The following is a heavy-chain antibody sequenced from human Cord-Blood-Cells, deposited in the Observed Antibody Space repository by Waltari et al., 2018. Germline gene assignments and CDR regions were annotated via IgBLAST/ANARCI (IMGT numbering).Heavy chain of an antibody. CDR3: ARGGYCSSTSCKNFDY. CDR2: IYYSGST. CDR1: GGSISSGGYY. J-gene: IGHJ4*02. D-gene: IGHD2-2*01. V-gene: IGHV4-31*03. Sequence: ESGPGLVKPSQTLSLTCTVSGGSISSGGYYWSWIRQHPGKGLEWIGYIYYSGSTYYNPSLKSRVTISVDTSKNKFSLKLSSVTAADTAVYYCARGGYCSSTSCKNFDYWGQGTLVTVSS.